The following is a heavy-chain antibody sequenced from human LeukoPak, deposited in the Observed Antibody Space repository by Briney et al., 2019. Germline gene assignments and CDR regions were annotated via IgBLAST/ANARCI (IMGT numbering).Heavy chain of an antibody. V-gene: IGHV4-38-2*01. CDR2: LYHSDSA. Sequence: PSETLSLTCAVSGYSISNNYYWVWIRQPPGRGLECIGSLYHSDSAYYNTSLRSRVSMSVDTSKNQFSLTLSFVTAADTAVYYCARQHDSYYYYYIDVWGSGTTVTVSS. J-gene: IGHJ6*03. CDR3: ARQHDSYYYYYIDV. CDR1: GYSISNNYY.